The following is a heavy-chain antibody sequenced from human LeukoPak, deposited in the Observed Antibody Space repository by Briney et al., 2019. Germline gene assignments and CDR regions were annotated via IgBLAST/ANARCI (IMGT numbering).Heavy chain of an antibody. CDR1: GFTFSDYY. V-gene: IGHV3-11*01. D-gene: IGHD1-26*01. CDR3: ARDNVGATRGYYYYGMDV. J-gene: IGHJ6*02. CDR2: ISSSGSTI. Sequence: GGSLRLSCAASGFTFSDYYMSWIRQAPGKGLEWVSYISSSGSTIYYADSVKGRFTISRDNAKNSLYLQMNSLRAEDTAVYYCARDNVGATRGYYYYGMDVWGQGTTVIVSS.